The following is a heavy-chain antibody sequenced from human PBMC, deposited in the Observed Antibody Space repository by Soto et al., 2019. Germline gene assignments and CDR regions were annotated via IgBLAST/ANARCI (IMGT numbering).Heavy chain of an antibody. CDR1: GYIFSTYD. Sequence: QVQLVQSGAEVKKPGASVKVSCKTSGYIFSTYDISWVRQAPGQGVEWMGWISGYNGNTNYVQKLQGRVTMTTDTSTSTAYMELSGLRSADTAVYYCARGGTYGDYVGYWGQGTLVTVSS. CDR2: ISGYNGNT. CDR3: ARGGTYGDYVGY. V-gene: IGHV1-18*01. J-gene: IGHJ4*02. D-gene: IGHD4-17*01.